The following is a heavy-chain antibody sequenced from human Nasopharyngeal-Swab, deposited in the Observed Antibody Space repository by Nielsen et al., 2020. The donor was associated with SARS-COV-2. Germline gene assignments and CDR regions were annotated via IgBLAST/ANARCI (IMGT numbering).Heavy chain of an antibody. V-gene: IGHV3-73*01. CDR2: TRSKANSYAT. CDR1: GFTFSGSA. D-gene: IGHD6-13*01. CDR3: TRGIAAAGTGWFDP. J-gene: IGHJ5*02. Sequence: GESLKISCAASGFTFSGSAMHWVRQASGKGLEWVGRTRSKANSYATAYAASVKGRFTISRDDSKNTAYLQMNSLKTEDTAVYYCTRGIAAAGTGWFDPWGQGTLVTVSS.